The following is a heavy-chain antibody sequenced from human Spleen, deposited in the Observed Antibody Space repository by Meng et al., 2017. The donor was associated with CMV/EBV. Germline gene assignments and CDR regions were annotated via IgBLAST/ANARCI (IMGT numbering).Heavy chain of an antibody. V-gene: IGHV1-8*01. Sequence: ASVKVSCKASGYTFTSYDINWVRQATGQGLEWMGWMNPNSGNTGYAQNFQGRVTMTRYTSISTVYMELSGLRSEDTAVYYCARRRGGSSWGDFDYWGQGTLVTVSS. CDR1: GYTFTSYD. CDR2: MNPNSGNT. D-gene: IGHD6-6*01. J-gene: IGHJ4*02. CDR3: ARRRGGSSWGDFDY.